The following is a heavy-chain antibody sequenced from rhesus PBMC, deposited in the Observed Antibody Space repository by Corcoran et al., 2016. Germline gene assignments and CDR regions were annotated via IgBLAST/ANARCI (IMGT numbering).Heavy chain of an antibody. D-gene: IGHD1-44*01. CDR2: INTNNGNT. J-gene: IGHJ4*01. Sequence: QVQLQESGPGLVKPSETLSLPCTVSGASLSRNWWSWIRQPPGKGLEWIWEINTNNGNTHYNPPLKRRLTISKDASKNRFSLNLNSLTAADTAVYYCARHGEPDFDYWGQGVLVTVSS. V-gene: IGHV4-80*01. CDR1: GASLSRNW. CDR3: ARHGEPDFDY.